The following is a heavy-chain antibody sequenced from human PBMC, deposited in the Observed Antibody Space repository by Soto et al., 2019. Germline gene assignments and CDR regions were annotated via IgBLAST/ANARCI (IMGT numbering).Heavy chain of an antibody. CDR1: GGSVTNSSYY. Sequence: PAETLSLTCTVSGGSVTNSSYYWGCIRQSPGKGLEWIGSVYYRGRRYYKSYVKSRATISVHSSMNRFSLSLNSVIASDTAVYFCVSQRTTVLTQAYFDWWGPGALVTVSS. CDR3: VSQRTTVLTQAYFDW. CDR2: VYYRGRR. V-gene: IGHV4-39*01. D-gene: IGHD4-17*01. J-gene: IGHJ4*02.